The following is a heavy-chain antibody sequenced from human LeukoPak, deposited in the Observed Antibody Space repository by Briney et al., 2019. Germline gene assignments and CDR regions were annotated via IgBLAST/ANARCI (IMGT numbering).Heavy chain of an antibody. D-gene: IGHD3-3*01. Sequence: PSETLSLTCTVSGGSISSYYWGWIRQPPGKGLEWIGYIYYSGSTNYNPSLKSRVTISVDTSKNQFSLELSSVTAADTAVYYCARASSAYYDFWSGYPNWFDPWGQGTLVTVSS. CDR3: ARASSAYYDFWSGYPNWFDP. CDR1: GGSISSYY. V-gene: IGHV4-59*01. CDR2: IYYSGST. J-gene: IGHJ5*02.